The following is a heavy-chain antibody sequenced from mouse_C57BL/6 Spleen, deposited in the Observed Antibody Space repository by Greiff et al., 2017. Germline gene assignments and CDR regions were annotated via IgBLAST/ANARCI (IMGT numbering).Heavy chain of an antibody. V-gene: IGHV1-53*01. CDR2: INPSNGGT. CDR3: ARKDTTVNWYFDV. Sequence: QVQLKQPGTELVKPGASVTLSCKASGYTFTSYWMRWVKQRPGQGLEWIGNINPSNGGTNYNEKFKSKATLTVDKSSSTAYMQLSSLTSEDAAVYYCARKDTTVNWYFDVWGTGTTVTVSS. D-gene: IGHD1-1*01. J-gene: IGHJ1*03. CDR1: GYTFTSYW.